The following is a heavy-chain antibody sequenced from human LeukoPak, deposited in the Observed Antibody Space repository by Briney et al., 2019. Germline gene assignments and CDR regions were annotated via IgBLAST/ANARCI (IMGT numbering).Heavy chain of an antibody. D-gene: IGHD6-13*01. V-gene: IGHV4-61*08. CDR1: GGSISSGVYY. Sequence: SQTLSLTCTVSGGSISSGVYYWSWIRQPPGKGLEWIGYIYYSGSTNYNPSLKCRVTMSVDTSKNQFSLKLSSVTAADTAVYYCARDRGSSWEGTFDYWGQGTLVTVSS. J-gene: IGHJ4*02. CDR3: ARDRGSSWEGTFDY. CDR2: IYYSGST.